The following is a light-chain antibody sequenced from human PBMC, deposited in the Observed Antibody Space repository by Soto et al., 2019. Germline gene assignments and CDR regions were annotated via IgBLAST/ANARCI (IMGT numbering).Light chain of an antibody. CDR2: EVS. J-gene: IGLJ2*01. CDR3: SSYAGSNNWGAL. Sequence: QSALTQPRSASGSPGQSVTISCTGTSNDVGGYNYVSWYQQHPGEAPKLMIYEVSKRPSGVPDRFSGSKSGNTASLTVSGLQAEDEADYYCSSYAGSNNWGALFGGGTQLTVL. CDR1: SNDVGGYNY. V-gene: IGLV2-8*01.